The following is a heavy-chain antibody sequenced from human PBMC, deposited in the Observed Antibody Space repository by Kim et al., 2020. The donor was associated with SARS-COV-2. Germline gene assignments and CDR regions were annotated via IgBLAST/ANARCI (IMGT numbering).Heavy chain of an antibody. V-gene: IGHV5-10-1*01. Sequence: GESLKISCKGSGYSFTSYWISWVRQMPGKGLEWMGRIDPSDSYTNYSPSFQGHVTISADKSISTAYLQWSSLKASDTAMYYCARHEGYSSGPSDAFDIWGQGTMVTVSS. CDR1: GYSFTSYW. D-gene: IGHD6-19*01. CDR2: IDPSDSYT. CDR3: ARHEGYSSGPSDAFDI. J-gene: IGHJ3*02.